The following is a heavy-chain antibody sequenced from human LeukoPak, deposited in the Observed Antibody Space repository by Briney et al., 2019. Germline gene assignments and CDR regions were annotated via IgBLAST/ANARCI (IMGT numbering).Heavy chain of an antibody. CDR2: ISGNGYTT. D-gene: IGHD6-13*01. CDR3: AKGVSSPLYYFDY. J-gene: IGHJ4*02. CDR1: GFTFSSYA. V-gene: IGHV3-23*01. Sequence: GGFLRLSCAASGFTFSSYAMRWVRQPPGKGLEWLSSISGNGYTTYYADSVKGRFTVSRDNSKNTLFLQMNSLRAEDTAVYFCAKGVSSPLYYFDYWGQGALVTVSS.